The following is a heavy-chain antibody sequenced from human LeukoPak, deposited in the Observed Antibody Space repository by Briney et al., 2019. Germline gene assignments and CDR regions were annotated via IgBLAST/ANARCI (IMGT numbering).Heavy chain of an antibody. V-gene: IGHV4-4*07. D-gene: IGHD5-18*01. J-gene: IGHJ4*02. Sequence: SETLSLTCTASGGSISSYYWSWIRQPAGKGLEWIGRFYTYGSTNYNPSLKSRVTMSVDTSKNQFSLKLSSVTAADTAVYYCARDRGSYSYIFDYWGQGTLVTVSS. CDR2: FYTYGST. CDR1: GGSISSYY. CDR3: ARDRGSYSYIFDY.